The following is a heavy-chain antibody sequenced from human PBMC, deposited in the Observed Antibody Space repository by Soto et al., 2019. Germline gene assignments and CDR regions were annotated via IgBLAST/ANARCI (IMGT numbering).Heavy chain of an antibody. CDR2: ISTAGDT. V-gene: IGHV3-13*01. J-gene: IGHJ6*02. Sequence: PGGSLRLSCASSGFTFSNYDMYWVRLATGKGLEWVSAISTAGDTYYPGSVKGRFTISREDAKNSFYLEMNSLRAGDTAVYYCARGGIRALVRDQYHYGMEVWGQGTTVTVSS. CDR3: ARGGIRALVRDQYHYGMEV. D-gene: IGHD3-10*01. CDR1: GFTFSNYD.